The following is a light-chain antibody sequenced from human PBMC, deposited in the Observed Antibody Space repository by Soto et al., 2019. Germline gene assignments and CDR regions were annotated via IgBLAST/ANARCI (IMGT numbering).Light chain of an antibody. CDR3: QQYGSSPKR. V-gene: IGKV3-20*01. J-gene: IGKJ1*01. Sequence: EVVLTQYTGTLSLSPGERDTVSCRDSQSVSSSYLAWHQQKPGQAPRLLIYGASSRATGIPDRFSGSGSGTDFTLTISVLEPEDFAVYYCQQYGSSPKRFGQGTK. CDR2: GAS. CDR1: QSVSSSY.